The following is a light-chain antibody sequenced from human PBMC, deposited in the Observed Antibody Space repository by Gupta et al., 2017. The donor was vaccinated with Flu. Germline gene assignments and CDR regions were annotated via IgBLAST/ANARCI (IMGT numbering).Light chain of an antibody. Sequence: DIQMTQSPSTLTASVGDRVTITCRASQSASGWLAWYQQKPGKVPKVLIYKASSLETGVSSRFSGSGSGTEFTLTISSLQPDDFATYYCQQYNTYPYTFGQGTKLEIK. J-gene: IGKJ2*01. CDR2: KAS. CDR1: QSASGW. CDR3: QQYNTYPYT. V-gene: IGKV1-5*03.